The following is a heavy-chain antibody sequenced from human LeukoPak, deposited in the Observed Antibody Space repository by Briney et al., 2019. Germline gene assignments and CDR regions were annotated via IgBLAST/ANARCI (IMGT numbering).Heavy chain of an antibody. CDR1: GGSFSGYY. Sequence: SETLSLTCAVSGGSFSGYYWSWIRQPPGKGLEWIGEINHSGSTNYNPSLKSRVTISVDTSKNQFSLKLSSVTAADTAVYYCARGGRPGFDYWGQGTLVTVSS. D-gene: IGHD1-14*01. CDR3: ARGGRPGFDY. CDR2: INHSGST. V-gene: IGHV4-34*01. J-gene: IGHJ4*02.